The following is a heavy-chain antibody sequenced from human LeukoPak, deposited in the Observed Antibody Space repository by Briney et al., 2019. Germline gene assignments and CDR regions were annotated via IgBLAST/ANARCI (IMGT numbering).Heavy chain of an antibody. CDR1: GGSISSDY. CDR3: AGRRITIFGEVIRSRRHYFDP. V-gene: IGHV4-4*07. CDR2: IYTTGST. Sequence: SETLSLTCTVSGGSISSDYWSWIRQPAGKGLEWIGRIYTTGSTNYSPSLKSRVTISLDTSKNQFSLKLSSVTAADTAVYYCAGRRITIFGEVIRSRRHYFDPWGQGSLVTVSS. D-gene: IGHD3-3*01. J-gene: IGHJ5*02.